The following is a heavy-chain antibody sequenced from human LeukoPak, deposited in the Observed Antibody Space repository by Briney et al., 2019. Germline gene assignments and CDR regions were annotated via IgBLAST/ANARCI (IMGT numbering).Heavy chain of an antibody. CDR1: GGSISSYY. V-gene: IGHV4-59*01. D-gene: IGHD2-2*01. Sequence: PSETLSLTCTVSGGSISSYYWSRIRQPPGKGLEWIGYIYYSGSTNYNPSLKSRVTISVDTSKNQFSLKLSSVTAADTAVYYCARDRGDCSSTSCYSNWFDPWGQGTLVTVSS. CDR3: ARDRGDCSSTSCYSNWFDP. J-gene: IGHJ5*02. CDR2: IYYSGST.